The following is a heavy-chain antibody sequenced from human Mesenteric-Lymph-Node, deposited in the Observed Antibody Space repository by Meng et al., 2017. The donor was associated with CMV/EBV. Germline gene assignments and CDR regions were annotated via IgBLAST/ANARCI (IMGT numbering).Heavy chain of an antibody. CDR3: AREKGRPGSYYQNPYGMDV. J-gene: IGHJ6*02. D-gene: IGHD3-10*01. Sequence: SQTLSLTCAISGDNVSSNSAAWNWIRQSPSRGLEWLGRTYYRSKWYNDYAVSVKSRITINPDTSKNQFSLQLNSVTPEDTAVYYCAREKGRPGSYYQNPYGMDVWGQGTTVTVSS. V-gene: IGHV6-1*01. CDR2: TYYRSKWYN. CDR1: GDNVSSNSAA.